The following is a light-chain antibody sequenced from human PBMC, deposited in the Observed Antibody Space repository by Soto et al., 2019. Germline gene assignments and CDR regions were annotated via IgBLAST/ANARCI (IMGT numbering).Light chain of an antibody. Sequence: QSVLTQPRSVSGSPGQSVTISCTGTSSDVGGYNYVSWYQQHPGNAPKLMIYDVSKRPSGVPDRFSGSKSGNTASLTISGLQAEDEADYYCCSYAGSYTLVFGGGTKVTVL. CDR3: CSYAGSYTLV. CDR2: DVS. V-gene: IGLV2-11*01. J-gene: IGLJ2*01. CDR1: SSDVGGYNY.